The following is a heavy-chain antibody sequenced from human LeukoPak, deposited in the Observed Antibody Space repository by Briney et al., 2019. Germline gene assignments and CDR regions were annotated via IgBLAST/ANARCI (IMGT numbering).Heavy chain of an antibody. CDR1: GGSISSGAFY. J-gene: IGHJ4*02. CDR2: IDYRGTT. D-gene: IGHD5-24*01. CDR3: ASLDGYDSDY. V-gene: IGHV4-31*03. Sequence: SETLSLTCTVSGGSISSGAFYWSWIRQHPGQGLEWIGYIDYRGTTYYNPSLKSRVSISVDTSKNQFSLKLRYVTAADTAVYFCASLDGYDSDYWGQGTLVTVSS.